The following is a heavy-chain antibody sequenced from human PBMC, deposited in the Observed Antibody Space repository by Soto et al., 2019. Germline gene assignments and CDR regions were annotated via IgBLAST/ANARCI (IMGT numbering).Heavy chain of an antibody. CDR1: GGSISSGGYY. J-gene: IGHJ3*02. V-gene: IGHV4-31*03. CDR3: ARAPRRGVVVPAASFGAFDI. D-gene: IGHD2-2*01. Sequence: SETLSLTCTVSGGSISSGGYYWSWIRQHPGKGLEWIGYIYYSGSTYYNPSLKSRVTISVDTSKNQFSLKLSSVTAADTAVYYCARAPRRGVVVPAASFGAFDIWGQGTMVTVSS. CDR2: IYYSGST.